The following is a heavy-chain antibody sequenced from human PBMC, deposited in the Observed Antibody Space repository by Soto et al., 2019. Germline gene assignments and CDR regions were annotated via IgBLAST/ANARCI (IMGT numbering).Heavy chain of an antibody. Sequence: QITLKESGPTLVNPTQTLTLTCTFSGFSLNTNAVGVGWIRQPPGKALEWLALVYWDDDKRYNLFLKSRLAITKDTSKNQVVLTMTNMDPVDTATYYCAHAAFGEFVGSVGYWGQGTLVTVSS. D-gene: IGHD3-10*01. CDR3: AHAAFGEFVGSVGY. CDR1: GFSLNTNAVG. J-gene: IGHJ4*02. V-gene: IGHV2-5*02. CDR2: VYWDDDK.